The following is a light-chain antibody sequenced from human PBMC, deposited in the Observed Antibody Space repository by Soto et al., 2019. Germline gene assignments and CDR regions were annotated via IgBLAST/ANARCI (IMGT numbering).Light chain of an antibody. CDR2: KAS. Sequence: DIQMTQSPSTLSASIGDRVTVTCRASQSIGSWLAWYQQKPGKAPKLLIYKASSLESGVPSRFSGSGSGTEFTLTISSLQPDDFATYYCQQYNDYSTFGQGTKVEIK. V-gene: IGKV1-5*03. CDR3: QQYNDYST. J-gene: IGKJ1*01. CDR1: QSIGSW.